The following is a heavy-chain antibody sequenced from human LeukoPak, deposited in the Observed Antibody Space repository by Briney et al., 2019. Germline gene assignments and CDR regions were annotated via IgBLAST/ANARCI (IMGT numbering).Heavy chain of an antibody. CDR2: IYHSGST. CDR3: ARDSLAGAFDI. V-gene: IGHV4-30-2*01. Sequence: SETLSLTCTVSGGSISSGGYYWSWIRQPPGKGLEWIGYIYHSGSTYYNPSLKSRVTISVDRSKNQFSLKLSSVTAADTAVYYCARDSLAGAFDIWGQGTMVTVSS. J-gene: IGHJ3*02. CDR1: GGSISSGGYY.